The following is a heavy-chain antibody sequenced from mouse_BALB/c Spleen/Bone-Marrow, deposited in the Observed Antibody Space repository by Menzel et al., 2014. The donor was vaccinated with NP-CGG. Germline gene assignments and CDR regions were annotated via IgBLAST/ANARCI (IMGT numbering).Heavy chain of an antibody. V-gene: IGHV1S137*01. Sequence: VKLQESGAELVRPGVSVKISCKGSGYTFTDYAMHWVKQSHAKSLEWIGVISTYYGDASYNQKFKGEATMTVDKSSSTAYMELARLTSEDSAIYYCAIRYGYDGEAVAWFAYWGQGTLVTVSA. CDR2: ISTYYGDA. D-gene: IGHD2-2*01. CDR1: GYTFTDYA. CDR3: AIRYGYDGEAVAWFAY. J-gene: IGHJ3*01.